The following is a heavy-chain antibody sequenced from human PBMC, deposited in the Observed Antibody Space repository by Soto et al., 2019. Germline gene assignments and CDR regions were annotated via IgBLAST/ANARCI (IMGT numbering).Heavy chain of an antibody. Sequence: EVQLVESGGGLVQPGGSLRLSCAASGFTFTNYWIHWVRQVPGKGLMWISRITGDGTTTNYADSVKGRFAISRDNARKTVYLQVSSLRVEDTALYYCARGIPVHYGRDVWGHGTTVNVSS. V-gene: IGHV3-74*01. CDR3: ARGIPVHYGRDV. J-gene: IGHJ6*02. CDR2: ITGDGTTT. D-gene: IGHD2-21*01. CDR1: GFTFTNYW.